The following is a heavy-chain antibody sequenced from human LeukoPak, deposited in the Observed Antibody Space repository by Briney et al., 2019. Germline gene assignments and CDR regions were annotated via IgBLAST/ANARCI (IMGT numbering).Heavy chain of an antibody. J-gene: IGHJ4*02. Sequence: GGSLRLSCAATGLTFTTSAMTWVRQAPGKGLEWVSSISGSGGSSYYADSVRGRFTISRDNSKNTLYLQMNSLRAEDTAVYYCAKERTSEGYFDYWGQGTLVTVSS. CDR3: AKERTSEGYFDY. CDR1: GLTFTTSA. CDR2: ISGSGGSS. D-gene: IGHD1-1*01. V-gene: IGHV3-23*01.